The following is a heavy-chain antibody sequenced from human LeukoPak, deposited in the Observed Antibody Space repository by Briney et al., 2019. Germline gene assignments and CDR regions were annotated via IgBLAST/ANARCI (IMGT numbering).Heavy chain of an antibody. CDR2: ISAYNGNT. CDR3: ARGSSSTYYYYGMDV. D-gene: IGHD6-6*01. V-gene: IGHV1-18*01. CDR1: GYTFTSYG. Sequence: ASVKVSCKASGYTFTSYGISWVRQAPGQGLEWMGWISAYNGNTNYAQKLQGRVTMTTDTSTSTAYMELRSLRSDDTAAYYCARGSSSTYYYYGMDVWGQGTTVTVSS. J-gene: IGHJ6*02.